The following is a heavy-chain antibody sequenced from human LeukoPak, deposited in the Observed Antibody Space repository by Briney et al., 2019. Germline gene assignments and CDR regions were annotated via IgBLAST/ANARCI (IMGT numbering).Heavy chain of an antibody. J-gene: IGHJ4*02. CDR3: AKRVAPPYYFDY. V-gene: IGHV3-23*01. CDR2: ISGNGGHT. D-gene: IGHD2-15*01. Sequence: GGSLRLSCAASGFTFNSYAMSWVRLAPGKGLEWVSAISGNGGHTYYADSVKGRFTISRDSSKNTLYLHMNSLRAEDTAVYYCAKRVAPPYYFDYWGQGTLVTVSS. CDR1: GFTFNSYA.